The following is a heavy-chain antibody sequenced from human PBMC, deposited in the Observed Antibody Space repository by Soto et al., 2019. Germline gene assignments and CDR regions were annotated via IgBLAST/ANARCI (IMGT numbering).Heavy chain of an antibody. CDR1: GFTFSSYA. CDR3: ARGSLLSDAFDI. J-gene: IGHJ3*02. CDR2: ISYDGSNK. V-gene: IGHV3-30-3*01. D-gene: IGHD1-26*01. Sequence: GGSLRLSCAASGFTFSSYAMHWVRQAPGKGLEWVAVISYDGSNKYYADSVKGRFTISRDNSKNTLYLQMNSLRAEDTAVYYCARGSLLSDAFDIWGQGTMVTVS.